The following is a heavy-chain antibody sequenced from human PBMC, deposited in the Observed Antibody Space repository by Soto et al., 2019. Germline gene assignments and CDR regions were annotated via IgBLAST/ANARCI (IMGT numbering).Heavy chain of an antibody. Sequence: QVQLQESGPGLVKPSQTLSLTCTLSGDPITSGGFFWTWIRQHPAKCLEWIGYIYYTGVTYYNPSLRSRATISVDTSKNQFSLNLSSVTAADTAMYYCARDLRGRRSGRFDPWGQGTLVTVSS. D-gene: IGHD3-10*01. V-gene: IGHV4-31*03. CDR1: GDPITSGGFF. J-gene: IGHJ5*02. CDR2: IYYTGVT. CDR3: ARDLRGRRSGRFDP.